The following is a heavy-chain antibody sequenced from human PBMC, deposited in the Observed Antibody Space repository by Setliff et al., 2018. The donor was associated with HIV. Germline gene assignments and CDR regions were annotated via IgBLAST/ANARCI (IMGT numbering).Heavy chain of an antibody. D-gene: IGHD5-12*01. CDR1: GFTLSTYG. CDR3: ARAIYSGGWYGMDV. CDR2: IWNNGGDK. J-gene: IGHJ6*04. Sequence: GGSLRLSCAASGFTLSTYGMHWVRQAPGRGLEWVALIWNNGGDKYYADSVKGRFTISRDNSKSTLYLQMNSLRVEDTAVYYCARAIYSGGWYGMDVWGKGTTVTVSS. V-gene: IGHV3-33*01.